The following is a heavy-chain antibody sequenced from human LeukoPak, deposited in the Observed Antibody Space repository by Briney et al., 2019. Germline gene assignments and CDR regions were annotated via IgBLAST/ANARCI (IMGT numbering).Heavy chain of an antibody. CDR3: ARARSGDFDY. CDR1: RFTFRSYW. J-gene: IGHJ4*02. CDR2: INSDESST. Sequence: PGGSLRLSCAASRFTFRSYWMHWVRQAPGKGLVWVSGINSDESSTSYADSVKGRFTISRDNAKNTLSMQMTSLRAEDTAVYYCARARSGDFDYWGQGILVTVSS. D-gene: IGHD3-16*01. V-gene: IGHV3-74*01.